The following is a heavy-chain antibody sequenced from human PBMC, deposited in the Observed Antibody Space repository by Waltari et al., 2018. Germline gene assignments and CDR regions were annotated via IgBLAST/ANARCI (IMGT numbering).Heavy chain of an antibody. CDR1: GFTFSSYA. D-gene: IGHD1-26*01. J-gene: IGHJ4*02. V-gene: IGHV3-30-3*01. Sequence: VQLLESGGGLVQPGGSLRLSCAASGFTFSSYAMSWVRQAPGKGLKWGSIISHDGTNKHYADSVKGRFTISRDNSKNTLYLQMNSLRADDTAVYYCARDIVGATTDYWGQGTLVTVSS. CDR2: ISHDGTNK. CDR3: ARDIVGATTDY.